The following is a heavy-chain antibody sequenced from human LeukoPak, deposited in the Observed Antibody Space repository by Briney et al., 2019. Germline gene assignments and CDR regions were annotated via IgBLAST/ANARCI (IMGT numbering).Heavy chain of an antibody. CDR1: GFTFSSYA. V-gene: IGHV3-30*04. J-gene: IGHJ4*02. CDR3: ARDGAVGTLRRMGLDFDY. D-gene: IGHD6-13*01. Sequence: PGGSLRLSCAASGFTFSSYAMHWVRQAPGKGLEWVAVISYDGSNKYYADSVKGRFTISRDNSKNTLYLQMNSLRAEDTAVYYCARDGAVGTLRRMGLDFDYWGQGTLVTVSS. CDR2: ISYDGSNK.